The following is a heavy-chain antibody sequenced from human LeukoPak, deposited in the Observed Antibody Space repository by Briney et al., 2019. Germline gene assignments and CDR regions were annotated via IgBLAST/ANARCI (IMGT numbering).Heavy chain of an antibody. D-gene: IGHD3-10*01. Sequence: ASVKVSCKASGYTFTGYYMHWVRQAPGQGLEWMGWINPNSCGTNYAQKFQGRVTMTRDTSISTAYMELSRLRSDDTAVYYCARVGSGSPAAFDIWGQGTMVTVSS. J-gene: IGHJ3*02. CDR1: GYTFTGYY. V-gene: IGHV1-2*02. CDR2: INPNSCGT. CDR3: ARVGSGSPAAFDI.